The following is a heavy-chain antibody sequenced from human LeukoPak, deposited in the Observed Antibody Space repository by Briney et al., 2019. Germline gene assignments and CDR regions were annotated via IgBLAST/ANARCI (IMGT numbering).Heavy chain of an antibody. CDR1: GFTFSNYG. Sequence: GGSLRLSCAASGFTFSNYGMSWVRQAPGKGLEWVSAISGSGGSTYYADSVKGRFTISRDNSKNTLYLQMNSLRAEDTAVYYCAKDSIIVVVVAATLDYWGQGTLVTVSS. J-gene: IGHJ4*02. CDR3: AKDSIIVVVVAATLDY. V-gene: IGHV3-23*01. D-gene: IGHD2-15*01. CDR2: ISGSGGST.